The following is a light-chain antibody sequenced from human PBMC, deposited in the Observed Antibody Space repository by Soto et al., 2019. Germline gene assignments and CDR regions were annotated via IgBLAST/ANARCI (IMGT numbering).Light chain of an antibody. CDR2: DDR. V-gene: IGLV3-21*02. Sequence: SYELTQPPSVSVAPGQTARITFGGKNIGSKSVHWYQQKPGQAPVLVVYDDRDRPSGIPERFSGSNSGNTATLTISRVEAGDEADYYCQVWDSSSDHVVFGGGTKLTVL. J-gene: IGLJ2*01. CDR3: QVWDSSSDHVV. CDR1: NIGSKS.